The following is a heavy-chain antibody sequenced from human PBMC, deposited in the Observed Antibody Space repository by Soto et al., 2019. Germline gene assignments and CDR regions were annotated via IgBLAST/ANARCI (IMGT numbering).Heavy chain of an antibody. V-gene: IGHV3-48*01. J-gene: IGHJ4*02. CDR2: TSSSSSTI. CDR3: ARDRCSGGSCYSKYFDY. D-gene: IGHD2-15*01. Sequence: GGSLRLSCAASGFTFSSYSMNWVRQAPGKGLEWVSYTSSSSSTIYYADSVKGRFTISRDNAKNSLYLQMNSLRAEDTAVYYCARDRCSGGSCYSKYFDYWGQGTLVTVS. CDR1: GFTFSSYS.